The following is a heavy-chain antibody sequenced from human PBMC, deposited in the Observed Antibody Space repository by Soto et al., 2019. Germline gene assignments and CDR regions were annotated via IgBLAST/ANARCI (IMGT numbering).Heavy chain of an antibody. Sequence: SETLSLTCTISGGSISVYYWSWIRQSPRQGLEWIGYVYDNGRPYYSPSLKSRVTIPADTSKNQISLKLTSATAADTAVYYCARGVGSSPPRYWGRGTLVTVSS. D-gene: IGHD3-9*01. CDR1: GGSISVYY. J-gene: IGHJ4*02. V-gene: IGHV4-59*01. CDR3: ARGVGSSPPRY. CDR2: VYDNGRP.